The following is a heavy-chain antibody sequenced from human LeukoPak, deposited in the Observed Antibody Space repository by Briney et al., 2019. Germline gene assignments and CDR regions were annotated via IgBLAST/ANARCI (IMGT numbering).Heavy chain of an antibody. J-gene: IGHJ4*02. Sequence: GASVKVSCKASGYTXTSYYMHGVRQAPGQGLEWMGIINPSGGSTSYAQKFQGRVTMTRDTSTSTVYMELSSLRSEDTAVYYCARDHEYYYGSGSYYPGGCDYWGQGTLVTVSS. D-gene: IGHD3-10*01. V-gene: IGHV1-46*01. CDR2: INPSGGST. CDR1: GYTXTSYY. CDR3: ARDHEYYYGSGSYYPGGCDY.